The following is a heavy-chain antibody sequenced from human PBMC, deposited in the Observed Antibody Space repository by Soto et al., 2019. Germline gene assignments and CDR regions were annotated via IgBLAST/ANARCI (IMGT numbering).Heavy chain of an antibody. CDR3: ASDHGGIAVNGRALVI. CDR2: FDPEDGET. Sequence: ASVKVSCKVSGYTLTELSMHWVRQAPGKGLEWMGGFDPEDGETIYAQKFQGRVTMTEDTSTDTAYMELSSLRSEDTAVYYYASDHGGIAVNGRALVIWGQGTMVTVSS. D-gene: IGHD6-19*01. V-gene: IGHV1-24*01. CDR1: GYTLTELS. J-gene: IGHJ3*02.